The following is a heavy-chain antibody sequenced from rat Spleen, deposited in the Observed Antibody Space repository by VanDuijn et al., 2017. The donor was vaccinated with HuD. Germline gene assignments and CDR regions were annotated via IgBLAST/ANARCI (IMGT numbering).Heavy chain of an antibody. CDR3: TRSWGYYYDGSPQWFAY. CDR2: IWGDGDT. D-gene: IGHD1-12*03. Sequence: QVQLKESGPGLVQPSQTLSLTCTVSGFSLISYAVNWVRQPPGKGLEWMGGIWGDGDTSYNSALKSRLSISRDTSKSQVFLKMNSLQTDDTAIYFCTRSWGYYYDGSPQWFAYWGQGTLVTVSS. J-gene: IGHJ3*01. V-gene: IGHV2-13*01. CDR1: GFSLISYA.